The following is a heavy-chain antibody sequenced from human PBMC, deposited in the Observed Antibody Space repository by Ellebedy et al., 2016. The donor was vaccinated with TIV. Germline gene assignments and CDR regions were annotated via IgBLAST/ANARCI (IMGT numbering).Heavy chain of an antibody. Sequence: ESLKISXAASGFTVSSNYMSWVRQPPGKGLEWIGDVFHTGRTNYSPSLKSRVTISVEKSKNQFSLILSSVTAADTAIYYCARILTAYYNRYYDGLGVWGQGTTVTVSS. J-gene: IGHJ6*02. V-gene: IGHV4/OR15-8*01. CDR2: VFHTGRT. CDR3: ARILTAYYNRYYDGLGV. CDR1: GFTVSSNY. D-gene: IGHD3-9*01.